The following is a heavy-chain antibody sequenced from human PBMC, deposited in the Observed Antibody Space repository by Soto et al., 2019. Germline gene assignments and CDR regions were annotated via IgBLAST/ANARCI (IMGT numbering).Heavy chain of an antibody. V-gene: IGHV3-21*01. CDR3: VREDGKVGTNSAFDY. CDR1: GFTFSTYT. J-gene: IGHJ4*02. Sequence: GGSLRLSCASSGFTFSTYTMNWVRQAPGKGLEWVSSINGRGNYIYYAESAKGRFTISRDNAKNSLYLQMDRLRAEDTALYYCVREDGKVGTNSAFDYWGLGALVTVSS. CDR2: INGRGNYI. D-gene: IGHD1-26*01.